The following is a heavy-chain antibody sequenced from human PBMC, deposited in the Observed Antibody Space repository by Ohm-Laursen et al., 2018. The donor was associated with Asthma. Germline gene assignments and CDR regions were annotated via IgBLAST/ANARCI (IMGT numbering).Heavy chain of an antibody. V-gene: IGHV3-53*01. CDR3: ARDSYGDYYYYYGMDV. Sequence: SLRLSCTASGFTVSSNYMSWVRQAPGKRLEWVSVIYSGGSTYYADSAKGRFTISRDNSKNTLYLQMNSLRAEDTAVYYCARDSYGDYYYYYGMDVWGQGTTVTVSS. CDR2: IYSGGST. CDR1: GFTVSSNY. J-gene: IGHJ6*02. D-gene: IGHD4-17*01.